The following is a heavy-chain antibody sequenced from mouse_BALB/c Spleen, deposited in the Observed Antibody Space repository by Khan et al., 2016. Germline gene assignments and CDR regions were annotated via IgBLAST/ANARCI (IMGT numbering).Heavy chain of an antibody. CDR1: GFTFTDYY. CDR2: IRNKANGYTT. Sequence: EVELVESGGGLVQPGGSLRLSCATSGFTFTDYYMSWVRQPPGKALEWLGFIRNKANGYTTEYSASVKGRFTISSDNSQSILYLQMNTLGAEDSATYYCARNWDGFAYWGQGTLVTVSA. D-gene: IGHD4-1*01. V-gene: IGHV7-3*02. J-gene: IGHJ3*01. CDR3: ARNWDGFAY.